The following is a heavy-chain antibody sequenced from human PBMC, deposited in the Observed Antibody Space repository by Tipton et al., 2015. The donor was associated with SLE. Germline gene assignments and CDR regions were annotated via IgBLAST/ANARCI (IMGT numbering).Heavy chain of an antibody. CDR3: ARDTHSSGYPHAFDI. V-gene: IGHV4-61*09. CDR2: IYTSGST. J-gene: IGHJ3*02. CDR1: GGSISSGSYY. Sequence: TLSLTCTVSGGSISSGSYYWSWIRQPAGTGLEWIGHIYTSGSTNYNPSLKSRVTISVDTSKNQFSLKLSSVTAADTAVYYCARDTHSSGYPHAFDIWGQGTMVTVSS. D-gene: IGHD3-22*01.